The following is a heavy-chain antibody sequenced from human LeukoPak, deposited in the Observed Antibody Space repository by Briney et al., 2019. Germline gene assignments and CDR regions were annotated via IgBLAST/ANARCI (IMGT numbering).Heavy chain of an antibody. J-gene: IGHJ4*02. CDR2: IKQDGSEK. V-gene: IGHV3-7*03. CDR1: GFTFSSYW. Sequence: GGSLRLSCTASGFTFSSYWMSWVRQAPGKGLEWVANIKQDGSEKDYVDSVKGRFTISRDNAKNSLYLQMNSLRAEDTAVYYCASLLVATISKPFDYWGQGTLVTVSS. CDR3: ASLLVATISKPFDY. D-gene: IGHD5-12*01.